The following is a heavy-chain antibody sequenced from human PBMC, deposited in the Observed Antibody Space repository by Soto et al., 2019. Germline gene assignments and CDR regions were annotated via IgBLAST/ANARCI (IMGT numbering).Heavy chain of an antibody. CDR1: GYTFTSYG. V-gene: IGHV1-18*01. J-gene: IGHJ5*02. CDR3: ARDADILTGYYTSGWFDP. D-gene: IGHD3-9*01. Sequence: QVPLVQSGAEVKKPGASVKVSCKASGYTFTSYGISWVRQAPGQGLEWMGWISAYSTNTNYAQKLQGRVTMTTDTSTSTAYMELRSLRSDDTAVYYCARDADILTGYYTSGWFDPWGQGTLVTVSS. CDR2: ISAYSTNT.